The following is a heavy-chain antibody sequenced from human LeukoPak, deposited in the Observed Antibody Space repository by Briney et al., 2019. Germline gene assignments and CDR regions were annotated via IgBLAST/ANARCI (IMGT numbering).Heavy chain of an antibody. CDR1: GYTFSSYG. D-gene: IGHD4-17*01. CDR3: ARDRVATVTVRDWFDP. V-gene: IGHV1-18*01. CDR2: ISAYNGNT. J-gene: IGHJ5*02. Sequence: GASVKVSCKASGYTFSSYGIIWVRQAPGQGLEWMGWISAYNGNTNYAQKLQGRVTMTTDTSTSTAYMELRSLRSDDTAVYYCARDRVATVTVRDWFDPWGQGTLVTVSS.